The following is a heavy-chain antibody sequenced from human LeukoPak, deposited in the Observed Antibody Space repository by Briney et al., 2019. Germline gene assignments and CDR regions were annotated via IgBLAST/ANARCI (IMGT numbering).Heavy chain of an antibody. Sequence: GGSLRLSCAASGFTFSSYSMNWVRQAPGKGLEWISSISSSSSYIYYADSVKGRFTISRDNSKNTLYLQMNSLRAEDTAVYYCARDQGSGWPDYWGQGTLVTVSS. D-gene: IGHD6-19*01. CDR3: ARDQGSGWPDY. V-gene: IGHV3-21*01. CDR2: ISSSSSYI. J-gene: IGHJ4*02. CDR1: GFTFSSYS.